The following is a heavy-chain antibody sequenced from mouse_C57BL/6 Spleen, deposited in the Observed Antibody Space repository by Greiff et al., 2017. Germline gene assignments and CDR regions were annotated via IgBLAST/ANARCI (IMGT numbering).Heavy chain of an antibody. J-gene: IGHJ2*01. CDR2: IYPGDGDT. CDR1: GYAFSSSW. V-gene: IGHV1-82*01. Sequence: VQLMESGPELVKPGASVKISCKASGYAFSSSWMNWVKQRPGKGLEWIGRIYPGDGDTNYNGKFKGKATLTADKSSSTAYMQLSSLTSEDSAVFCCARNDYDVDFDYWGQGTTLTVSS. D-gene: IGHD2-4*01. CDR3: ARNDYDVDFDY.